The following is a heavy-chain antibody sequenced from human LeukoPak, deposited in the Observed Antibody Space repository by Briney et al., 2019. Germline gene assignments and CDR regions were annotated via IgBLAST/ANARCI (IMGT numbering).Heavy chain of an antibody. J-gene: IGHJ4*02. CDR1: GFTFSSYG. Sequence: GGSLRLSCAASGFTFSSYGMHWVRQAPGKGLEWVAVISYDGSNKYYADSVKGRFTISRDNSKNTLYLQMNSLRAEDTAVYYCAKDDGSGWVNYWGREPWSPSPQ. CDR3: AKDDGSGWVNY. V-gene: IGHV3-30*18. D-gene: IGHD6-19*01. CDR2: ISYDGSNK.